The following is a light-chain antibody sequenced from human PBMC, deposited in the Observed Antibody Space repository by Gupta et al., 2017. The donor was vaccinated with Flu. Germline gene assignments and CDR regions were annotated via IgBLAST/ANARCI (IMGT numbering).Light chain of an antibody. CDR2: EVN. J-gene: IGLJ2*01. CDR1: GSDVGGYNY. CDR3: CSYGGSKF. V-gene: IGLV2-8*01. Sequence: QSALTQPPSASGSPGQSVTISCTGTGSDVGGYNYVSWYQKHPGKAPKLIIYEVNKRPSGVPDRFSGSKSGNTASLTVSGLLAEDEADYYCCSYGGSKFFGGGTKLTVL.